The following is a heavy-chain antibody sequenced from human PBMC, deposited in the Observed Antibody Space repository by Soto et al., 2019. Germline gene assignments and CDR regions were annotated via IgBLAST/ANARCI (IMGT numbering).Heavy chain of an antibody. CDR3: VRGPEELVYYNSIDV. J-gene: IGHJ6*02. CDR1: GFTFSDYY. V-gene: IGHV3-11*01. D-gene: IGHD3-10*01. Sequence: PGGSLRLSCEASGFTFSDYYMSWIRQVPGKGLEWVSYISIGGTPIYYADSVKGRFTIPRDNAQNSLYLHMTSLTAEDTALYYCVRGPEELVYYNSIDVWGQGTTVTVSS. CDR2: ISIGGTPI.